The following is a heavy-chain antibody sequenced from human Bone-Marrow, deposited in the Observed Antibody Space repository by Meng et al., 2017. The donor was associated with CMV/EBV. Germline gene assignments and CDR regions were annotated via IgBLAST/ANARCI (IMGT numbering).Heavy chain of an antibody. CDR1: GGSFSGYY. Sequence: GGSLRLSCAVYGGSFSGYYWSWVRQAPGKGLEWVSGINWNGGSTGYADSVKGRFTISRDNAKNSLYLQMNSLRAEDTALYYCAREGDSSFFDYWGQGTLVTVSS. CDR3: AREGDSSFFDY. CDR2: INWNGGST. D-gene: IGHD6-6*01. V-gene: IGHV3-20*04. J-gene: IGHJ4*02.